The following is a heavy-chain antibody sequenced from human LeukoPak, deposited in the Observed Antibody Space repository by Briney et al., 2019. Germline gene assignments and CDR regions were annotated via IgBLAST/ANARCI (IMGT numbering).Heavy chain of an antibody. V-gene: IGHV1-2*02. Sequence: ASVKVSCKASGYTFTGYYMHWVRQAPGQGLEWMGWINPNSGGTNYAQKFQGRVTMTRDTSICTAYMELSRLRSDDTAVYYCARVGGATVTTDYYYYGMDVWGQGTTVTVSS. D-gene: IGHD4-17*01. J-gene: IGHJ6*02. CDR3: ARVGGATVTTDYYYYGMDV. CDR2: INPNSGGT. CDR1: GYTFTGYY.